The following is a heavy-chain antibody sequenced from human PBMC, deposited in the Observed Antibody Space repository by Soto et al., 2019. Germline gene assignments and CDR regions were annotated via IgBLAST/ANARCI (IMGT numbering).Heavy chain of an antibody. CDR1: GGSLSYYY. D-gene: IGHD4-4*01. J-gene: IGHJ4*02. CDR3: ARGAPLTVFDN. CDR2: IYYSGNT. Sequence: QVQLQESGPGLVKPSETLSLTCTVSGGSLSYYYWSWIRQPPGKGLEWIGYIYYSGNTKYNPTLKRRITMSVDTSKNHFSLKVTSVTAADTAVSYCARGAPLTVFDNWGQGALVTVSS. V-gene: IGHV4-59*01.